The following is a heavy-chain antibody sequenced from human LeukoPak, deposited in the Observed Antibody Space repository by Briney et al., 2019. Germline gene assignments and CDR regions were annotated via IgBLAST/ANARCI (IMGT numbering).Heavy chain of an antibody. Sequence: PSETLSLTCAVYGGSFSGYYWSWIRQPPGKGLEWIGEINHSGSTNYNPSLKSRVTISVDTSKNQFSLKLSSVTAADTAVYYCARGGSSWYGSHRRDWFDPWGQGTLVTVSS. CDR3: ARGGSSWYGSHRRDWFDP. CDR2: INHSGST. V-gene: IGHV4-34*01. J-gene: IGHJ5*02. CDR1: GGSFSGYY. D-gene: IGHD6-13*01.